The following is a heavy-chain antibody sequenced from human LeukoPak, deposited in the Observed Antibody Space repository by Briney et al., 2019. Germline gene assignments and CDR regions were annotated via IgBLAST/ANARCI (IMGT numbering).Heavy chain of an antibody. CDR3: ARSAIYGSPQYYFDY. D-gene: IGHD3-10*01. CDR1: GYTFTGYY. CDR2: INPNSGGT. V-gene: IGHV1-2*02. J-gene: IGHJ4*02. Sequence: ASVKVSCKASGYTFTGYYMHWVRQAPGQGLEWMGWINPNSGGTNYAQKFQGRVTMTRDTSISTAYMELSSLRSEDTAVYYCARSAIYGSPQYYFDYWGQGTLVTVSS.